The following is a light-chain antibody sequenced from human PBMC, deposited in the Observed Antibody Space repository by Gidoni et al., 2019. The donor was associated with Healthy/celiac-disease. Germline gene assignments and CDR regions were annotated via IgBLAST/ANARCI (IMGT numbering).Light chain of an antibody. CDR2: EVS. V-gene: IGLV2-8*01. Sequence: QSALTQPPSASVSPRQSVTISCTGTSSDVGGYNYVSWYQQHPGKAPKIMIYEVSKRPSGVPDRFSGSKSGNTASLTVSGLQAEDEADYYCSSYAGSNNVVFGGGTKLTVL. CDR3: SSYAGSNNVV. J-gene: IGLJ2*01. CDR1: SSDVGGYNY.